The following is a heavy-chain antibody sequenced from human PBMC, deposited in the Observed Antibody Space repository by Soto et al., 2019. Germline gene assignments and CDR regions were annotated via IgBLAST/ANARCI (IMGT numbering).Heavy chain of an antibody. CDR2: IIPLFGTP. CDR3: ARAWHRGTMIVVESETVGMDV. CDR1: GDNFSKYS. D-gene: IGHD3-22*01. Sequence: QVQLVQSGAEVKKPGSSVTVSCKASGDNFSKYSFSWVRQAPGQGLEWRGGIIPLFGTPDYAQKFQDRVTTSADESTPTVYMELSSLRDEDTGVYYCARAWHRGTMIVVESETVGMDVWGQGTAVTVSS. V-gene: IGHV1-69*01. J-gene: IGHJ6*02.